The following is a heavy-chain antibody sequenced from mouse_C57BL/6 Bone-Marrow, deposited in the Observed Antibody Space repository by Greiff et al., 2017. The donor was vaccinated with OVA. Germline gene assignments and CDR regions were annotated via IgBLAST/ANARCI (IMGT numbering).Heavy chain of an antibody. V-gene: IGHV2-2*01. CDR3: ARKPFYAMDY. CDR1: GFSLTSYG. CDR2: IWSGGSP. Sequence: QLQQSGPGLVQPSQSLSITCTVSGFSLTSYGVHWVRQSPGKGLEWLGVIWSGGSPDYNAAFISRLSISKDNSKSQVFFKMNSLQADDTAIYYCARKPFYAMDYWGQGTSVTVSS. J-gene: IGHJ4*01.